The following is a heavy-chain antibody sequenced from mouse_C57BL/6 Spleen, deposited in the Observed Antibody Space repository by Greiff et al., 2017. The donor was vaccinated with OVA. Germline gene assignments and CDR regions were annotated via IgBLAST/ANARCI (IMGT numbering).Heavy chain of an antibody. D-gene: IGHD4-1*01. CDR1: GFSLTSYG. V-gene: IGHV2-6-1*01. Sequence: VQLQQSGPGLVAPSQSLSITCTVSGFSLTSYGVPWVRQPPGKGLEWLVVICSDGSPPYNSALKSRLSIRKDNSKSQVFLKMNSLQTDDTAMDYCARHGSNYLDYWGQGTTLTVSS. CDR3: ARHGSNYLDY. CDR2: ICSDGSP. J-gene: IGHJ2*01.